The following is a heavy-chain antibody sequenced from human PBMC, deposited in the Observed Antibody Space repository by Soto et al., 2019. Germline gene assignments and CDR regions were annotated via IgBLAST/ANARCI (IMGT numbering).Heavy chain of an antibody. Sequence: QTLSLTCAISGDSVSSNSAAWNWIRQSPSRGLEWLGRTYYRSKWYNDYAVSVKSRITINPDTSKNQFSLQLNSVTPEDTAVYYCARVRFDSSGYPDAFDIWGQGTMVTVSS. CDR2: TYYRSKWYN. CDR3: ARVRFDSSGYPDAFDI. D-gene: IGHD3-22*01. J-gene: IGHJ3*02. CDR1: GDSVSSNSAA. V-gene: IGHV6-1*01.